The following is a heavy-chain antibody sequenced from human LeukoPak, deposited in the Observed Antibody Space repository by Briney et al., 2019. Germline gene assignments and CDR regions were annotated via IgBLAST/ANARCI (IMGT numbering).Heavy chain of an antibody. J-gene: IGHJ4*02. V-gene: IGHV3-23*01. CDR3: AKAITMIVVVNYHY. Sequence: GGSLRLSCAASGFTFSTYAMTWVRQAPGKGLEWVSSIIASGGSTYYADSVKGRFTISRDNSKNTLYLQMNSLRAEDTAVYYCAKAITMIVVVNYHYWGQGTLVTVSS. D-gene: IGHD3-22*01. CDR2: IIASGGST. CDR1: GFTFSTYA.